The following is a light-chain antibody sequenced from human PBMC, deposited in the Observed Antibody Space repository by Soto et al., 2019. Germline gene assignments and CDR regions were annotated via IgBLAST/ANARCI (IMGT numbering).Light chain of an antibody. Sequence: DIQMDQSPSSLSASVGDRVTITCRASQPITYFLNWYQQKPGEAPKLLIYAVSTLQGGVPSRFSGSGSGTEFTLSIGSLQPVDSSTYYCQQSYCTPRTFGEGTKVEIK. J-gene: IGKJ1*01. CDR3: QQSYCTPRT. V-gene: IGKV1-39*01. CDR2: AVS. CDR1: QPITYF.